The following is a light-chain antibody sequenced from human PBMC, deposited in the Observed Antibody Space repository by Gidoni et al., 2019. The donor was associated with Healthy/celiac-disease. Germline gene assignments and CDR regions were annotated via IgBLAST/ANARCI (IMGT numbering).Light chain of an antibody. Sequence: DIQMTQSPSSLSASVGARVTITCQASQDISNYLNWYQQKPGKAPKLLIYDASNLETGVPSRFSGSGSGTDFTFTISSLQPEDIATYYCQQYDNLPRGAIFTFGPGTKVDIK. CDR1: QDISNY. J-gene: IGKJ3*01. CDR2: DAS. CDR3: QQYDNLPRGAIFT. V-gene: IGKV1-33*01.